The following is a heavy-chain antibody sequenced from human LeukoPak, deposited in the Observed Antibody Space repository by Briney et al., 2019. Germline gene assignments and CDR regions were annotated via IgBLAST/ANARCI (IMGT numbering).Heavy chain of an antibody. CDR2: ITNDGSST. CDR1: GLTFSSHW. D-gene: IGHD6-13*01. V-gene: IGHV3-74*01. CDR3: ARESRYSSSWYVFDP. Sequence: GGSLRLSCAASGLTFSSHWMHWVRQAPGKGLVWVSRITNDGSSTTYADSVKGRFTISRDNAKNMLYLQVNSLRAEDTAVYYCARESRYSSSWYVFDPWGQGTLVTVSS. J-gene: IGHJ5*02.